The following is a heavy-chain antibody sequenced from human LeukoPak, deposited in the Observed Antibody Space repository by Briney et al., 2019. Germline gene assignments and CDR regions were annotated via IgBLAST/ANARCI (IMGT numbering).Heavy chain of an antibody. V-gene: IGHV1-69*05. CDR2: IIPIFGTA. D-gene: IGHD1-14*01. CDR3: ARDVGNHLDFTGAFDI. CDR1: GGTFSSYA. Sequence: ASVKVSCKASGGTFSSYAISWVRQAPGQGLEWMGGIIPIFGTANYAQKFQGRVTITTDESTSTAYMELSSLRSEDTAVYYCARDVGNHLDFTGAFDIWGQGTMVTVSS. J-gene: IGHJ3*02.